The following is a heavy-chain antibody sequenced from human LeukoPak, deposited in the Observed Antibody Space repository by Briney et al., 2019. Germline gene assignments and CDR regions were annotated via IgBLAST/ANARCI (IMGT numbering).Heavy chain of an antibody. D-gene: IGHD5-24*01. CDR3: ARERRWLQFGYGARYAFDI. Sequence: SVKVSCKASGGTFSSYAISWVRQAPGQGLEWMGRIIPIFGIANYAQKFQGRVTITADKSTSTAYMELRSLRSDDTAVYYCARERRWLQFGYGARYAFDIWGQGTMVTVSS. CDR2: IIPIFGIA. CDR1: GGTFSSYA. J-gene: IGHJ3*02. V-gene: IGHV1-69*04.